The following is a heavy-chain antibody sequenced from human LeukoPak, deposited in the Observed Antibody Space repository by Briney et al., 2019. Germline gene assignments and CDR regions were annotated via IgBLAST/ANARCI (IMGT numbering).Heavy chain of an antibody. D-gene: IGHD2-2*01. CDR1: GYTFTSYD. CDR2: MNPNSGNT. Sequence: ASVKVSCKASGYTFTSYDINWVRQATGQGLEWMGWMNPNSGNTGYAQKFQGRVTMTRNTSISTAYMELSSLRSDDTAVYYCARDCKFSTSCYYYMDVWGKGTTVTVSS. J-gene: IGHJ6*03. V-gene: IGHV1-8*01. CDR3: ARDCKFSTSCYYYMDV.